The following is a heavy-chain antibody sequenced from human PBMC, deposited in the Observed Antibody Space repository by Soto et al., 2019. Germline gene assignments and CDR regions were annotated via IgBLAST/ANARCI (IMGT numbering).Heavy chain of an antibody. Sequence: PSETLSLTCTVSGGSTSSYYWSWIRQPPGKGLEWIGYIYYSGITNYNPSLKSRVTISVDTSKNQFSLKLSSVTAADTAVYYCARPGSAAGWYYFDYWGQGTLVTVSS. D-gene: IGHD2-15*01. J-gene: IGHJ4*02. CDR1: GGSTSSYY. V-gene: IGHV4-59*08. CDR3: ARPGSAAGWYYFDY. CDR2: IYYSGIT.